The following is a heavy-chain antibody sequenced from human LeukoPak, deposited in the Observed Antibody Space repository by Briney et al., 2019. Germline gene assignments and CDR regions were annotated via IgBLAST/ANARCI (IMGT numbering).Heavy chain of an antibody. V-gene: IGHV3-23*01. D-gene: IGHD2-8*01. CDR3: AKAFGTNGYFQLPIDF. J-gene: IGHJ4*02. CDR2: ITGTTATGDPP. CDR1: GFIFSDYG. Sequence: GGSLRLSCAASGFIFSDYGMHWVRQAPGKGLECVSAITGTTATGDPPYYADSVKGRFTISRDNSRNTLYLQLNDLRAEDTAIYYCAKAFGTNGYFQLPIDFWGQGTLVTVSS.